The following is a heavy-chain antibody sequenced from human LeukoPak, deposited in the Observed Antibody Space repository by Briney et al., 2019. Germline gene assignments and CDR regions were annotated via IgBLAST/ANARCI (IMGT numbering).Heavy chain of an antibody. CDR3: ARDSVGYYDFWSGYSYAFDY. J-gene: IGHJ4*02. D-gene: IGHD3-3*01. CDR2: IWYDGSNK. V-gene: IGHV3-33*01. Sequence: GRSLRLSCAASGFTFSSYGMHWVRQAPGKGLEWEAVIWYDGSNKYYADSVKGRFTISRDNSKNTLYLQMNSLRAEDTAVYYCARDSVGYYDFWSGYSYAFDYWGQGTLVTVSS. CDR1: GFTFSSYG.